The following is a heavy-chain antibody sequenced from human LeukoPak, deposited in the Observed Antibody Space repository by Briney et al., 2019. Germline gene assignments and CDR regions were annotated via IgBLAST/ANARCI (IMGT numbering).Heavy chain of an antibody. J-gene: IGHJ4*02. CDR3: AEDGGSC. Sequence: GGSLRLSCAASGFTFSSYSMNWVRQAPGKGLEWVSYISSSSSTIYYADSVKGRFTISRDNAKNSLYLQMNRLRVEDTAVYYCAEDGGSCGGQGTLVTVSS. CDR1: GFTFSSYS. CDR2: ISSSSSTI. V-gene: IGHV3-48*04. D-gene: IGHD3-16*01.